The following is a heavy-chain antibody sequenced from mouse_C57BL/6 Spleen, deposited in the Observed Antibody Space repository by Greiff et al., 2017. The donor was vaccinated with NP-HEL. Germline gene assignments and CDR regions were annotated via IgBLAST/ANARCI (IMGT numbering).Heavy chain of an antibody. CDR2: ISYDGSN. J-gene: IGHJ2*01. CDR3: ARRLLRYYFDY. D-gene: IGHD1-1*01. CDR1: GYSITSGYY. Sequence: EVKLLESGPGLVKPSQSLSLTCSVTGYSITSGYYWYWIRQFPGNKLEWMGYISYDGSNNYNPSLKNRISITRDTSKNQFFLKLNTVTTEDTATYYCARRLLRYYFDYWGQGTTLTVSS. V-gene: IGHV3-6*01.